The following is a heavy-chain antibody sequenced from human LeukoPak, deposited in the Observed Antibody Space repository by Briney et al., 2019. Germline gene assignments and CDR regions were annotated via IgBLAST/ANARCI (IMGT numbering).Heavy chain of an antibody. CDR2: INHSGST. V-gene: IGHV4-34*01. D-gene: IGHD6-13*01. J-gene: IGHJ6*04. CDR3: ARVNAAAARTRTTKYYGMDV. CDR1: GGSFSGYY. Sequence: SETLSLTCAVYGGSFSGYYRSWIRQPPGKGLEWIGEINHSGSTNYNPSLKSRVTISVDTSKNQFSLKLSSVTAADTAVYYCARVNAAAARTRTTKYYGMDVWGKGTTVTVSS.